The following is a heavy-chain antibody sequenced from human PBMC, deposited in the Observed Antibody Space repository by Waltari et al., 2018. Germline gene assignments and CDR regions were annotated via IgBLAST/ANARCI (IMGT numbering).Heavy chain of an antibody. Sequence: QVQLQESGPGLVKPSETLSLTCAVSGYSISSGYYWGWIRQPPGKGLEWIGSIYHSGSTYYNPSLKRRVTISVDTSKNQFSLKLSSVTAADTAVYYCAAYCSSTSCYAGGQDYWGQGTLVTVSS. J-gene: IGHJ4*02. CDR2: IYHSGST. V-gene: IGHV4-38-2*01. CDR3: AAYCSSTSCYAGGQDY. D-gene: IGHD2-2*01. CDR1: GYSISSGYY.